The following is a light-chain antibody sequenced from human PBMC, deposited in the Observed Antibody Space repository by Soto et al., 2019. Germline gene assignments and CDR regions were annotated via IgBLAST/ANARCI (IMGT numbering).Light chain of an antibody. V-gene: IGKV3-15*01. CDR2: GAS. Sequence: EVVMTQSPATLSVSPGERATLSCRASQNVNTNLAWYQLKPGQAPRLLIYGASTRATGIPARFSGGGSGTEFTLTISSLQSEDFAVYSCQQYNNWPYTFGQGTELEIK. CDR1: QNVNTN. CDR3: QQYNNWPYT. J-gene: IGKJ2*01.